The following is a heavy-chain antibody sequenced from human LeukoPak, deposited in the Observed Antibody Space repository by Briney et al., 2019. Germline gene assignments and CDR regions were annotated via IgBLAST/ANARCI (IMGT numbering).Heavy chain of an antibody. Sequence: ASVKVSCKASGYTFTNYGISWVRQAPGQGLEWMGWISAYNGHTKYAQKVQGRVTMTRDTPTSTAYMELRSLRSDGTAVYYCARDGHRRYHYDSSGREDAFDIWGQGTMVTVSS. CDR2: ISAYNGHT. D-gene: IGHD3-22*01. J-gene: IGHJ3*02. CDR3: ARDGHRRYHYDSSGREDAFDI. V-gene: IGHV1-18*01. CDR1: GYTFTNYG.